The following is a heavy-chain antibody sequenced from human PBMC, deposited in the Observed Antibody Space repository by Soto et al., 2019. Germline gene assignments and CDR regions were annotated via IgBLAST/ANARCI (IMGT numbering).Heavy chain of an antibody. Sequence: KQSQTLSLTCAISGDSVSSNSAAWNWIRQSPSRGLEWLGRTYYRSKWYNDYAVSVKSRITINPDTSKNQFSLQLNSVTPEDTAVYYCAAVTDRDFETRYAFDIWGQGTMVTVSS. D-gene: IGHD1-20*01. V-gene: IGHV6-1*01. CDR3: AAVTDRDFETRYAFDI. CDR1: GDSVSSNSAA. CDR2: TYYRSKWYN. J-gene: IGHJ3*02.